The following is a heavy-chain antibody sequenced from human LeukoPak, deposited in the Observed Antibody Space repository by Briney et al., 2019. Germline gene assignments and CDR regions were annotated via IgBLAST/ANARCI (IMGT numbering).Heavy chain of an antibody. CDR2: IIPIFGTA. CDR3: ARHRYSSSSCFDY. D-gene: IGHD6-13*01. Sequence: GASVKVPCKASGGTFSSYAISWVRQAPGQGLEWMGGIIPIFGTANYAQKFQGRVTITADKSTSTAYMELSSLRSEDTAVYYCARHRYSSSSCFDYWGQGTLVTVSS. CDR1: GGTFSSYA. J-gene: IGHJ4*02. V-gene: IGHV1-69*06.